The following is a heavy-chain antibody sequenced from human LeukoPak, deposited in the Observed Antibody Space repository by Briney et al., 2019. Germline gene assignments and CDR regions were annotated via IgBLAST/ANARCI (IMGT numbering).Heavy chain of an antibody. Sequence: ASVKVSCKASGYTFTSYDINWVRQATGQGLEWMGWMNPNTGDTGYAQKFQGRVTMTRDTSISTAYMELSSLTSEETAVYYCAKTFSSRISLGSWGQGTLVTVSS. CDR1: GYTFTSYD. J-gene: IGHJ4*02. CDR2: MNPNTGDT. D-gene: IGHD2/OR15-2a*01. V-gene: IGHV1-8*01. CDR3: AKTFSSRISLGS.